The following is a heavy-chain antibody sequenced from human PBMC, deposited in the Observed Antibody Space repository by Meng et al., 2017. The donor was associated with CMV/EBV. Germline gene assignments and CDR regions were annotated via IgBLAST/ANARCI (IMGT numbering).Heavy chain of an antibody. CDR2: ISSRGTYV. V-gene: IGHV3-21*01. Sequence: GESLKISCEASGFTFSSYSMNWVRQAPGMGLEWVAAISSRGTYVYYADSVKGRFTISRENAENSVYLQMDSLRVEDTAVYYCARDLNILTPFQSGLDSWGQGTLVTAPQ. CDR3: ARDLNILTPFQSGLDS. D-gene: IGHD3-9*01. CDR1: GFTFSSYS. J-gene: IGHJ4*02.